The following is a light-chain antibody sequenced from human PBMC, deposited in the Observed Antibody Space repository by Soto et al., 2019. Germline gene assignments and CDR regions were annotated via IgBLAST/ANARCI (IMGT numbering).Light chain of an antibody. V-gene: IGKV3D-7*01. Sequence: EIVMTQSPATLSLSPGERATLSCRASQSVSSSYLSWYQQKPGQAPRLLIYGASTRATGIPARFSGSGSGTDFTLTISSLQPEDFAVYYCQPYNNWPLTFGGGTKVDIK. CDR3: QPYNNWPLT. CDR2: GAS. J-gene: IGKJ4*01. CDR1: QSVSSSY.